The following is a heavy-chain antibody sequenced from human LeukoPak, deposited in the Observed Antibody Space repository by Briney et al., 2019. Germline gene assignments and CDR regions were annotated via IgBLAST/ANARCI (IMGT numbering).Heavy chain of an antibody. V-gene: IGHV3-30*18. CDR2: ISYDGSNK. J-gene: IGHJ6*03. CDR1: GFTFSSYG. Sequence: HPGGSLRLSCAASGFTFSSYGMHWVRQAPGKGLEWVAVISYDGSNKYYADSVKGRFTISRDNSKNTLYLQMNSLRAEDTAVYYCAKLERPDHYYYYYMDVWGKGTTVTVSS. CDR3: AKLERPDHYYYYYMDV. D-gene: IGHD1-1*01.